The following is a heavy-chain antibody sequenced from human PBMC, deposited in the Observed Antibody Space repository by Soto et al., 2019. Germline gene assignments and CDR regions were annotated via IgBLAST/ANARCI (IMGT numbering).Heavy chain of an antibody. CDR3: AKKVNSGSGSQYFDY. D-gene: IGHD3-10*01. Sequence: PGGSLRLSCVASGFTFSSYSMSWVRQAPGKGLEWVSGFRAGGDDGTTYYADSVKGRFTISRDYSKNTLFLQMNSLRAEDTAIYYCAKKVNSGSGSQYFDYFGQGTLVTVSS. J-gene: IGHJ4*02. CDR2: FRAGGDDGTT. V-gene: IGHV3-23*01. CDR1: GFTFSSYS.